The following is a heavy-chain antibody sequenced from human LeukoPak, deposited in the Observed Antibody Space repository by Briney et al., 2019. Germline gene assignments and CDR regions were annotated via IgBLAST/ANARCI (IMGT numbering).Heavy chain of an antibody. D-gene: IGHD3-3*01. CDR2: IWYDGSNK. CDR1: GFTFSSYG. CDR3: AKDKDDFWSGKTRYYFDY. V-gene: IGHV3-30*02. J-gene: IGHJ4*02. Sequence: GGSLRLSCAASGFTFSSYGMHWVRQAPGKGLEWVAFIWYDGSNKYYADSVKGRFTISRDNSKNTLYLQMNSLRAEDTAVYYCAKDKDDFWSGKTRYYFDYWGQGTLVTVSS.